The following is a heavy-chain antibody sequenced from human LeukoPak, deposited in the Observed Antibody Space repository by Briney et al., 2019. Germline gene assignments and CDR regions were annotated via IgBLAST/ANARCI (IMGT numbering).Heavy chain of an antibody. Sequence: RGSLRLSCAASGFTFSSFAMSWVRQAPGKGLEWVSAISGSGGSTYYADSVKGRFTISRDNSKNTLYLQMNSLRAEDTAVYYCAKRYTDTGSFDYWGQGTLVTVSS. CDR3: AKRYTDTGSFDY. CDR1: GFTFSSFA. J-gene: IGHJ4*02. D-gene: IGHD5-24*01. V-gene: IGHV3-23*01. CDR2: ISGSGGST.